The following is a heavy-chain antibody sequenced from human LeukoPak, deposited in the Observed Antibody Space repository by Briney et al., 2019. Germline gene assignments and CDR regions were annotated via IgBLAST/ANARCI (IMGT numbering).Heavy chain of an antibody. Sequence: ASVKVSFKASVGTFSSYAISWVRQAPGQGLEWMGIINPSGGSTSYAQKFQGRVTMTRDTSTSTVYMELSSLRSEDTAVYYCARGMAGIAAAGAIDYWGQGTLVTVSS. J-gene: IGHJ4*02. CDR3: ARGMAGIAAAGAIDY. V-gene: IGHV1-46*01. D-gene: IGHD6-13*01. CDR1: VGTFSSYA. CDR2: INPSGGST.